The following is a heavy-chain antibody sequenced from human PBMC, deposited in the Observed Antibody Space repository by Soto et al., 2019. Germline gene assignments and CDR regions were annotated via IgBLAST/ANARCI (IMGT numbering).Heavy chain of an antibody. Sequence: QVQLQESGPGLVKPSEPLSLTCPVSGASISDYSCSWIRQPAGKGLEWMGRIYSSGTIHYNPSFCSRFTMAIDTSRDQFSLRLPSMTAADTAVYYCAIESGDTCTYEAHWGQGTQVIVSS. D-gene: IGHD5-12*01. J-gene: IGHJ4*02. CDR2: IYSSGTI. CDR3: AIESGDTCTYEAH. V-gene: IGHV4-4*07. CDR1: GASISDYS.